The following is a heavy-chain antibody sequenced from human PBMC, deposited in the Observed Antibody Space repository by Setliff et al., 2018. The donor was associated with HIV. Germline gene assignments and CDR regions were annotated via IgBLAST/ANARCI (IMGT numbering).Heavy chain of an antibody. CDR2: VNPDGSEA. J-gene: IGHJ3*02. D-gene: IGHD3-22*01. CDR1: GFTFSKYW. V-gene: IGHV3-7*01. CDR3: ARVRDYYDSGAQAFDI. Sequence: GGSLRLSCAASGFTFSKYWMSWVRQAPGKGLEWVASVNPDGSEASSVGSMKGRFTTSRDTAKNSLYLQMNSLRAEDTAVYYCARVRDYYDSGAQAFDIWGQGTMVTVSS.